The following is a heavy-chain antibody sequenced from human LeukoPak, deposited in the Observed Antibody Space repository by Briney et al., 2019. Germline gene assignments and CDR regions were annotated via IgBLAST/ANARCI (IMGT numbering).Heavy chain of an antibody. Sequence: GGSLRLSCAASGFTVSSNYMSWVRQAPGKGLEWVSSISSSSSYIYYADSVKGRFTISRGNAKNSLYLQMNSLRADDTAVYYCARIKGETSAVISYWGQGTLVTVSS. CDR2: ISSSSSYI. J-gene: IGHJ4*02. CDR1: GFTVSSNY. CDR3: ARIKGETSAVISY. V-gene: IGHV3-21*01.